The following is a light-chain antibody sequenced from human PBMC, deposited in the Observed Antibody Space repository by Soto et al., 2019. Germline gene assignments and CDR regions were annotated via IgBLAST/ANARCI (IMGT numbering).Light chain of an antibody. CDR3: SSYASSSTLV. Sequence: QSVLTQPASVSGSPGQSITISCTGTSSDVGGYNYVSWYQQHPGKAPKLMIYEVTDRPSGVSNRFSGSKSGNTASLTISGLQAEDEAEYYCSSYASSSTLVFGTGTKVTVL. CDR2: EVT. CDR1: SSDVGGYNY. V-gene: IGLV2-14*01. J-gene: IGLJ1*01.